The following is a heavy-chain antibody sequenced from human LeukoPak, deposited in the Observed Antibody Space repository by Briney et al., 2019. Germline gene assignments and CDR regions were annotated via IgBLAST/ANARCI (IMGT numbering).Heavy chain of an antibody. D-gene: IGHD2-8*01. CDR1: GSTFSSYW. Sequence: GGSLRLSCAASGSTFSSYWMHWARQAPGKGLVWVSRINSDGSSTGYADSVRGRFTISRDNAKNTLYLQMNSLSAEDTAVYYCGSAKVLMGLYYFDYWGQGTLVTVSS. CDR2: INSDGSST. V-gene: IGHV3-74*01. J-gene: IGHJ4*02. CDR3: GSAKVLMGLYYFDY.